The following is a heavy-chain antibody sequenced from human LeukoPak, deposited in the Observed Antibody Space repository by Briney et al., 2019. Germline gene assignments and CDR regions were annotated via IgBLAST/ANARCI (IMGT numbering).Heavy chain of an antibody. J-gene: IGHJ4*02. CDR1: GLTISGYV. CDR3: ARDAPGVKVAGHIDY. V-gene: IGHV3-30*09. D-gene: IGHD6-19*01. Sequence: GGSLRLSCAASGLTISGYVMHWVRQAPGKGLEWVAVVSFDGSNIYYADSVKGRFAISRDDSMDTLYLQMNSLRSEDTAVYFCARDAPGVKVAGHIDYWGQGALVIVSP. CDR2: VSFDGSNI.